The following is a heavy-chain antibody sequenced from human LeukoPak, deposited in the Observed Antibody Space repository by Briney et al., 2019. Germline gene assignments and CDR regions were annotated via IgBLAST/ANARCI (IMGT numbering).Heavy chain of an antibody. CDR1: GGSISSYY. CDR2: IYYSGST. CDR3: ATYGSGSLTYYFDY. D-gene: IGHD3-10*01. J-gene: IGHJ4*02. Sequence: PSETLSLTCTVSGGSISSYYWSWIRQPPGKGLEWIGYIYYSGSTNYNPSLKSRVTISVDTSKNQFSLKLSSVTAADTAVYYCATYGSGSLTYYFDYWGQGTLVTVSS. V-gene: IGHV4-59*01.